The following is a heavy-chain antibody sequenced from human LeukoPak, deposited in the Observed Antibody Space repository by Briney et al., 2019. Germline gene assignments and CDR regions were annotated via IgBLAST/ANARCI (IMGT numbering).Heavy chain of an antibody. D-gene: IGHD3-3*01. Sequence: SETLSLTCTVSGGSISSYYWSWIRQPAGKGLEWIGRIYTSGSTNYNPSFKSRVTMSVDTSKNQFSLKLSSVTAADTAVYYCARSRGYYDFWSGYSRDSDYYYMDVWGKGTTVTVSS. V-gene: IGHV4-4*07. CDR3: ARSRGYYDFWSGYSRDSDYYYMDV. CDR2: IYTSGST. J-gene: IGHJ6*03. CDR1: GGSISSYY.